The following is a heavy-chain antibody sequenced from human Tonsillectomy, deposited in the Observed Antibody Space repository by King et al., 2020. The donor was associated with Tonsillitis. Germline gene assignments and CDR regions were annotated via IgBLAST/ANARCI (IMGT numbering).Heavy chain of an antibody. Sequence: VQLVESGGGVVQPGRSLRLSCATSGFTFYTYGMHWVRQAPGKGLEWVAFILDDGSNKFYADSVKGRFTISRDNSEDKLYLQINSLRAEDTAVYYCARDWGAGDPLPAFDIWGQGTMVTVSS. CDR2: ILDDGSNK. J-gene: IGHJ3*02. D-gene: IGHD2-21*02. V-gene: IGHV3-33*05. CDR3: ARDWGAGDPLPAFDI. CDR1: GFTFYTYG.